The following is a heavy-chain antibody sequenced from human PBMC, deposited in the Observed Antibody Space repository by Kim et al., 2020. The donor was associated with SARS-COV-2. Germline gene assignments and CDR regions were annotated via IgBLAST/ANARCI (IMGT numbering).Heavy chain of an antibody. CDR3: AKNGRYFDWLKGYFEY. Sequence: GGSLRLSCAASGFSFDGSAMHWVRQAPGKGLEWVSGINWDSRNIAYADSVKGRFTISRDNAKSSLYLQMNSLRADDTALYYCAKNGRYFDWLKGYFEYWGQGTLVTVSS. J-gene: IGHJ4*02. CDR2: INWDSRNI. D-gene: IGHD3-9*01. V-gene: IGHV3-9*01. CDR1: GFSFDGSA.